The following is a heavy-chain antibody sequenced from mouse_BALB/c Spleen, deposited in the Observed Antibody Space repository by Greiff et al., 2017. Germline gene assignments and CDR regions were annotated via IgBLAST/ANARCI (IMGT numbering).Heavy chain of an antibody. J-gene: IGHJ3*01. CDR3: ERGVAY. CDR1: GFTFSSYA. CDR2: ISSGGST. Sequence: EVKLMESGGGLVKPGGSLKLSCAASGFTFSSYAMSWVRQTPEKRLEWVASISSGGSTYYPASVKGRFTISRDNARNILYLQMSSLRSEDTAMYYCERGVAYWGQGTLVTVSA. V-gene: IGHV5-6-5*01.